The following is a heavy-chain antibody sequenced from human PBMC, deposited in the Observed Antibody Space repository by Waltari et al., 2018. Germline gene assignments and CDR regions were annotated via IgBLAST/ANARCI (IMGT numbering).Heavy chain of an antibody. CDR1: GGSLSSPW. Sequence: QLQESGPRLVKPSETLSLTCSVSGGSLSSPWWSWIRQPAGKGLEWIGRIYISGTTKKNPSLESRITVSLDTPKNQFSLKLTSVSAADTAVYYCARQATSWSGFDYWGPGIQVTVSS. CDR3: ARQATSWSGFDY. V-gene: IGHV4-4*07. CDR2: IYISGTT. J-gene: IGHJ4*02. D-gene: IGHD2-15*01.